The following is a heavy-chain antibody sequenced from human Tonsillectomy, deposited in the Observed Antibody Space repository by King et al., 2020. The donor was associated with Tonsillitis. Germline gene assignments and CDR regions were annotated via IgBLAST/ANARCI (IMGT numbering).Heavy chain of an antibody. D-gene: IGHD5-12*01. CDR1: GFTFSGYG. V-gene: IGHV3-30*18. Sequence: QLVQSGGGVVQPGRSLRLSCAASGFTFSGYGMHWVRQAPGKGLEWVAVISYDGSNKYYAESVKGRFTISRDNSKNTLYLQMNSLRAEDTAVYYCAKDSRRYDYDFDYWGQGTLVTVAS. CDR2: ISYDGSNK. J-gene: IGHJ4*02. CDR3: AKDSRRYDYDFDY.